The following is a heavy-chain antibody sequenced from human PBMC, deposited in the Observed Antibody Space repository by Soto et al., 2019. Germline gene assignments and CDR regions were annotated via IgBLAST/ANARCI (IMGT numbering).Heavy chain of an antibody. V-gene: IGHV1-8*01. D-gene: IGHD3-16*01. J-gene: IGHJ6*03. Sequence: QVQLVQSGAEVKKPGASVKVSCKASGATFTSYDINWVRQAPGQGLEWMGWMDPNTGDTASAQKFQGRVTVTTNTSMSTAYMELNSLRSEDTAVYYCAILRGSSGGFMDVWGKGTTVTVSS. CDR2: MDPNTGDT. CDR3: AILRGSSGGFMDV. CDR1: GATFTSYD.